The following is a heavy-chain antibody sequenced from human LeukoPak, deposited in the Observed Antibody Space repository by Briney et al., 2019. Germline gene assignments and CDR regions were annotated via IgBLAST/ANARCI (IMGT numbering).Heavy chain of an antibody. CDR2: INPNSGGT. J-gene: IGHJ4*02. D-gene: IGHD2-2*01. CDR1: GYTFTGYY. V-gene: IGHV1-2*02. CDR3: ARDRVFSGYCSSTSCSADFDY. Sequence: ASVKVSCKASGYTFTGYYMHWVRQAPGQGLEWTGWINPNSGGTNYAQKFQGRVTMTRDTSISTAYMELSRLRSDDTAVYYCARDRVFSGYCSSTSCSADFDYWGQGTLVTVSS.